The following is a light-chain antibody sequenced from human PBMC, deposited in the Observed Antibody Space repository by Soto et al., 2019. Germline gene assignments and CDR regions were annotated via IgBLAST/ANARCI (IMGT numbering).Light chain of an antibody. CDR3: SSYAGNNISLV. CDR1: SNDIGGFKY. CDR2: GVT. Sequence: QSALTQPPSASGSPGQSVTISCSGTSNDIGGFKYVSWYQQYPGKAPKLMIYGVTERPSGVPDRFSGSKSGNTASLTVSGLQADDEDDYYCSSYAGNNISLVFGTGTKVTVL. V-gene: IGLV2-8*01. J-gene: IGLJ1*01.